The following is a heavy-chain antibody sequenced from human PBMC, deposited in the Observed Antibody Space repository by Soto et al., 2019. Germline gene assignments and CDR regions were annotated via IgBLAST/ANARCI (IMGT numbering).Heavy chain of an antibody. V-gene: IGHV3-23*01. CDR2: ISGSGGST. D-gene: IGHD1-7*01. CDR1: GFTFSSYA. J-gene: IGHJ3*02. CDR3: AKDRGTGTKGGDAFDI. Sequence: GGSLRLSCAASGFTFSSYAMSWVRQAPGKGLEWVSAISGSGGSTYYADSVKGRFTISRDNSKNTLYLQMNSLRAEDTALYYCAKDRGTGTKGGDAFDIWGQGTMVTVSS.